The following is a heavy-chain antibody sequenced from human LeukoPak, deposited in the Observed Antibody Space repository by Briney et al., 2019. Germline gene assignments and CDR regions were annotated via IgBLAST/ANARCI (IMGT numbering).Heavy chain of an antibody. CDR2: ISYDGGYK. J-gene: IGHJ4*02. CDR1: GFTFSSYG. V-gene: IGHV3-30*03. D-gene: IGHD3-3*01. CDR3: VVFGVVTRDF. Sequence: PGKSLRLSCAASGFTFSSYGMHWVRQAPGKGLEWVAFISYDGGYKYYADSVKGRFTISRDNSKNTLSLQMNSLRAEDTAVYCCVVFGVVTRDFWGQGTLVTVSS.